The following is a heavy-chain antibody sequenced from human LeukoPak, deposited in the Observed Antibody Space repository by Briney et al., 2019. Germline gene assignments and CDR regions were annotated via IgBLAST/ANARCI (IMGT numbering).Heavy chain of an antibody. Sequence: SETLSLTCTVSGGSISSSSYYWGWIRQPPGKGLEWIGSIYYSGSTYYNPSLKSRVTISVDTSKNQFSLKLSSETAADTAVYYCARPDSSGYYPKDWGQGTLVTVSS. D-gene: IGHD3-22*01. CDR1: GGSISSSSYY. V-gene: IGHV4-39*01. J-gene: IGHJ4*02. CDR3: ARPDSSGYYPKD. CDR2: IYYSGST.